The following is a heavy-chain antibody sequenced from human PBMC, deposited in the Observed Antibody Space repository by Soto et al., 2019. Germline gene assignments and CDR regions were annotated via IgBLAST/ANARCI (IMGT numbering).Heavy chain of an antibody. CDR3: AREETTVTTGWFDP. Sequence: QVQLQESGPGLVKPSQTLSLTCTVSGGSISSGGYYWSWIRQHPGKGLEWIGYIYYSGSTYYNPALMSRVTISVDTSKNQFSLKLSSVTAADTAVYYCAREETTVTTGWFDPWGQGTLVTVSS. J-gene: IGHJ5*02. V-gene: IGHV4-31*03. CDR1: GGSISSGGYY. CDR2: IYYSGST. D-gene: IGHD4-4*01.